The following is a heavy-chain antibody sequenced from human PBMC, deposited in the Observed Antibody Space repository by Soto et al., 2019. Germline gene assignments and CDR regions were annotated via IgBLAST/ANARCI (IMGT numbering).Heavy chain of an antibody. J-gene: IGHJ5*02. CDR2: ISAYNGNT. Sequence: RASVKVSCKASGYTFTSYGISWVRQAPGQGLEWMGWISAYNGNTNYAQKLQGRVTMTTGTSTSTAYMELRSLRSDDTAVYYCARWVDCSGGSCYPNWFDPWGQGTLVTVSS. CDR3: ARWVDCSGGSCYPNWFDP. D-gene: IGHD2-15*01. CDR1: GYTFTSYG. V-gene: IGHV1-18*04.